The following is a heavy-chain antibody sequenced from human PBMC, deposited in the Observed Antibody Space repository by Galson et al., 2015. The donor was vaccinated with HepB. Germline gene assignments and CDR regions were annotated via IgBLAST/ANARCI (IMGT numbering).Heavy chain of an antibody. D-gene: IGHD6-13*01. CDR1: GFTFSSYG. V-gene: IGHV3-30*18. CDR2: ISYDGSNK. J-gene: IGHJ4*02. CDR3: AKDREGVWYSSTYTEDY. Sequence: SLRLSCAASGFTFSSYGMHWVRQAPGKGLEWVAVISYDGSNKYYADSVKGRFTISRDNSKNTLYLQMNSLRAEDTAVYYCAKDREGVWYSSTYTEDYWGQGTLVTVSS.